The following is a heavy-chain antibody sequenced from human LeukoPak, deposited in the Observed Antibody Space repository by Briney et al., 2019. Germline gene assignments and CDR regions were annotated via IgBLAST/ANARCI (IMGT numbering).Heavy chain of an antibody. D-gene: IGHD4-17*01. CDR1: GGSISSYY. CDR3: ARGTTVTTHDY. Sequence: SETLSLTCTVSGGSISSYYWSWIRQPPGKGLEWIGYIYYSGSTNYNPSLKSRVTISVDTFKNQFSLKLSSVTAADTAVYYCARGTTVTTHDYWGQGTLVTVSS. J-gene: IGHJ4*02. CDR2: IYYSGST. V-gene: IGHV4-59*01.